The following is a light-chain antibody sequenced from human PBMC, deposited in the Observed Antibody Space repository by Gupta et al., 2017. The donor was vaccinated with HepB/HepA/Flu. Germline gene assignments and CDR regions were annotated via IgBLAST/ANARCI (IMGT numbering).Light chain of an antibody. CDR2: GAS. Sequence: EIVTTQPPATLSVSPGERATLSCRASQSVSSNLAWYQQKPGQAPRLLIYGASTRATCIPARFSGSGSETEFTLTISSLQSEDFAVYYCQHENNWPRTFGQGTKVEIK. CDR1: QSVSSN. V-gene: IGKV3-15*01. J-gene: IGKJ1*01. CDR3: QHENNWPRT.